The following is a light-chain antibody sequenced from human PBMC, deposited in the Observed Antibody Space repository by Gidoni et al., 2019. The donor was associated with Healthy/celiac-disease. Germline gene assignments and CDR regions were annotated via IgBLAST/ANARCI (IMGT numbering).Light chain of an antibody. V-gene: IGLV6-57*01. CDR1: SGSIASNY. J-gene: IGLJ3*02. Sequence: FMLTQPHSVSESPGKTVTISCTRSSGSIASNYVQWYQQRPGSSPTTVLYEDNQRPSGVPDRFAGSIDSSSNSASLTISGLKTEDEADYYCQSYDGSDWVFGGGTKLTVL. CDR2: EDN. CDR3: QSYDGSDWV.